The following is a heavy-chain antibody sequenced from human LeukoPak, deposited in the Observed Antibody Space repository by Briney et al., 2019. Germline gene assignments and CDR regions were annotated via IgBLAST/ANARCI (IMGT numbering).Heavy chain of an antibody. CDR1: GFTFSNYP. V-gene: IGHV3-74*01. CDR3: ARDTGWYFDL. Sequence: GGSLRLSCAASGFTFSNYPMNWVRQAPGKGLVWVSRITGDGSSTTYADSVKGRFTISRDNAKNTLYLQMISLRAEDTAVYYCARDTGWYFDLWGRGTLVTVSS. D-gene: IGHD4-17*01. J-gene: IGHJ2*01. CDR2: ITGDGSST.